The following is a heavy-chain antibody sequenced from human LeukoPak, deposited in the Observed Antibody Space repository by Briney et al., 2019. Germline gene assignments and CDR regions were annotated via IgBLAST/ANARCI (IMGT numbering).Heavy chain of an antibody. V-gene: IGHV3-7*01. CDR3: ARGDYGDYWYFDL. CDR1: GFTFSSYW. J-gene: IGHJ2*01. D-gene: IGHD4-17*01. CDR2: IKQDGSEK. Sequence: GGSLRLSCAASGFTFSSYWMSWVRQAPGKGLEWVANIKQDGSEKYYVDSVKGRFTISRDNAKNSLYLQMNSLRAEDTAVYYCARGDYGDYWYFDLWGRGTLVTVSS.